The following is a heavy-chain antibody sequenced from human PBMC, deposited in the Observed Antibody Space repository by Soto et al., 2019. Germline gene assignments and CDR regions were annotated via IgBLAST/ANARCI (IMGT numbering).Heavy chain of an antibody. CDR1: GFTFSSYS. J-gene: IGHJ4*02. CDR3: ARGVPYSRSWYYFDY. V-gene: IGHV3-21*01. D-gene: IGHD6-13*01. Sequence: EVQLVETGGGLIQPGGSLRLSCAASGFTFSSYSMNWVRQAPGKGLEWVSSISSSSSYIYYADSVKGRFTISRDNAENSLYLQMNSLRAEDTAVYYCARGVPYSRSWYYFDYWGQGTLVTVSS. CDR2: ISSSSSYI.